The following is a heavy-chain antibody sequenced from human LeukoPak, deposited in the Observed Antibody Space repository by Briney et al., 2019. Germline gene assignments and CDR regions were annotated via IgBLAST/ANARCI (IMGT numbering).Heavy chain of an antibody. D-gene: IGHD6-13*01. CDR2: IKQDGSEK. V-gene: IGHV3-7*03. CDR3: ARVFGSIAAAGNNY. CDR1: GFTLSSYW. Sequence: GGSLRLSCAVSGFTLSSYWMSWVRQAPGKGLEWVANIKQDGSEKYYVDSVKGRFTISRDNAKNSLYLQTNSLRAEDTALYYCARVFGSIAAAGNNYWGQGTLVTVSS. J-gene: IGHJ4*02.